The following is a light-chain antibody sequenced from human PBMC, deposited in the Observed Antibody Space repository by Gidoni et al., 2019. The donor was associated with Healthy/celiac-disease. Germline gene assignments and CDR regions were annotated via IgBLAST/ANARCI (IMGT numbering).Light chain of an antibody. CDR1: QSISSY. CDR2: AAS. V-gene: IGKV1-39*01. CDR3: QQSYSTPVT. J-gene: IGKJ1*01. Sequence: DIQMTQSPSSLSASVRDRVTITCRASQSISSYLNWYQQKPGKAPKLLIYAASSLQSGVPSRFSGSGSGTDLTLTISSLQPEDFATYYCQQSYSTPVTFGQGTKVEIK.